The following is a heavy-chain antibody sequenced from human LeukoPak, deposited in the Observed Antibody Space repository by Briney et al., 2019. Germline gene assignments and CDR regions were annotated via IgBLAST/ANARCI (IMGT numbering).Heavy chain of an antibody. CDR1: GYTFTSDA. CDR2: VSGGDGTT. J-gene: IGHJ4*02. CDR3: ARGYSSGWYLDY. D-gene: IGHD6-19*01. V-gene: IGHV1-3*01. Sequence: ASVKVSRKASGYTFTSDAIHWVRQAPGQRPEWMGWVSGGDGTTRYSQKFQGRVTLTRDTSANTAYMDLSSLTPEDTAVYFCARGYSSGWYLDYWGQGTLVTVSS.